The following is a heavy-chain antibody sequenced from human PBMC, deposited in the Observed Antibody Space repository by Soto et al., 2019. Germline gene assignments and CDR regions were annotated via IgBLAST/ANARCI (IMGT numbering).Heavy chain of an antibody. J-gene: IGHJ4*02. V-gene: IGHV3-9*01. Sequence: GGSLRLSCAASGFTFDDYAMHWVRQAPGKGLEWVSGISWNSGSIGYADSVKGRFTISRDNAKNSLYLQMNSLRAEDTALYYCAKPIAARLTVAATGLDYWGQGTLVTVSS. CDR1: GFTFDDYA. CDR3: AKPIAARLTVAATGLDY. CDR2: ISWNSGSI. D-gene: IGHD2-15*01.